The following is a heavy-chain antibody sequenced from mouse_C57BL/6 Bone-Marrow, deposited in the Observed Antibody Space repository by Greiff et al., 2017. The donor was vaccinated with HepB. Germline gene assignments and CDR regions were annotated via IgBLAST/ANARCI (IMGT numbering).Heavy chain of an antibody. V-gene: IGHV14-4*01. CDR2: IDPENGDT. Sequence: VQLQQSGAELVRPGASVKLSCTASGFNIKDDYMHWVKQRPEQGLEWIGWIDPENGDTEYASKFQGKATITADTSSNTAYLQLSSLTSEDTAVYYCTTGGNYYFDDWGQGTTLTVSS. J-gene: IGHJ2*01. CDR1: GFNIKDDY. CDR3: TTGGNYYFDD. D-gene: IGHD2-1*01.